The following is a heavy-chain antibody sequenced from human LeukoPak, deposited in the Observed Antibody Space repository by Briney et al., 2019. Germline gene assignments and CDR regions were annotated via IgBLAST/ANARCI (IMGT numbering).Heavy chain of an antibody. V-gene: IGHV6-1*01. Sequence: SQTLSLTCAISGDRVSSNSAVWNWIRQSPSRGLEWLGRTYYRSKWYNDYAISVKGRITINPDTSKNQFSLKLSSVTAADTAVYYCARDRADRLGLPWGQGTLVTVSS. CDR2: TYYRSKWYN. CDR3: ARDRADRLGLP. D-gene: IGHD2-15*01. J-gene: IGHJ5*02. CDR1: GDRVSSNSAV.